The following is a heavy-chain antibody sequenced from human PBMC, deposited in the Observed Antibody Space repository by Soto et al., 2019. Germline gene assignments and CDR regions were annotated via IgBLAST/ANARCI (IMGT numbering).Heavy chain of an antibody. V-gene: IGHV5-51*01. J-gene: IGHJ4*02. D-gene: IGHD5-18*01. CDR3: ARQRSALVNSEDY. CDR1: GYSFTSYW. Sequence: GESRKIACKGSGYSFTSYWIGWVRQMPGKGLECMGIIYPGDSDTRYSPSFQGQVTISADKSISTAYLQWSSLKASDTAMYYCARQRSALVNSEDYWGQGTPVTVSS. CDR2: IYPGDSDT.